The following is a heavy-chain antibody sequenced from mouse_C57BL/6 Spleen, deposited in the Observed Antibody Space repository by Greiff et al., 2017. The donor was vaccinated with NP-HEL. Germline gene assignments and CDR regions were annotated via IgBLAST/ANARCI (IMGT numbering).Heavy chain of an antibody. D-gene: IGHD2-3*01. CDR3: VGDLIYDGYSEAMDY. CDR1: GFSFNTYA. Sequence: DAGGGLVQPKGSLKLSCAASGFSFNTYAMNWVRQAPGKGLEWVARIRSKSNNYATYYADSVKDRFTISRDDSESMLYLQMNNLKTEDTAMYYCVGDLIYDGYSEAMDYWGQGTSVTVSS. CDR2: IRSKSNNYAT. V-gene: IGHV10-1*01. J-gene: IGHJ4*01.